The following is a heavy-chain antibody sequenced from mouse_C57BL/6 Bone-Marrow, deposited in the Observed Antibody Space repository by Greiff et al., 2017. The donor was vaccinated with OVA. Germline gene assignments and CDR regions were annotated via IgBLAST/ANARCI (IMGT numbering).Heavy chain of an antibody. D-gene: IGHD2-3*01. CDR1: GYTFTSYW. J-gene: IGHJ4*01. CDR2: IYPGSGST. Sequence: QVQLQQPGAELVKPGASVKMSCKASGYTFTSYWITWVKQRPGQGLEWIGDIYPGSGSTNYNEKFKSKATLTVDTSSSTAYMQLSSLTSEDSAVYYCARVYDGYYLCAMDCWGQGTSVTVSS. CDR3: ARVYDGYYLCAMDC. V-gene: IGHV1-55*01.